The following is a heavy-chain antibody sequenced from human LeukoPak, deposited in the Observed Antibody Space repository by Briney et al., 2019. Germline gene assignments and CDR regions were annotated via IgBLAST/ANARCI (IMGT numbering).Heavy chain of an antibody. J-gene: IGHJ3*02. V-gene: IGHV1-2*02. CDR1: GYTFTGYY. CDR2: INPNGGGT. CDR3: ARVKYYYDSPSAFDI. D-gene: IGHD3-22*01. Sequence: ASVKVSCKASGYTFTGYYMHWVRQAPGQGLEWMGWINPNGGGTNYAQKFQGRVTMTRDTSISTAYMELSRLRSDDTAVYYCARVKYYYDSPSAFDIWGQGTMVTVSS.